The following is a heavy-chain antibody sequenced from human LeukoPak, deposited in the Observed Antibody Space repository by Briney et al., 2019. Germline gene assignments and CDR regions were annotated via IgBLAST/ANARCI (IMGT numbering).Heavy chain of an antibody. CDR1: GFTFSSYG. CDR3: AKKPYYDFWSGYSPPDY. D-gene: IGHD3-3*01. CDR2: ISGSGGST. V-gene: IGHV3-23*01. Sequence: GGSLRLSCAASGFTFSSYGMHWVRQAPGKGLEWVSAISGSGGSTYYADSVKGRFTISRDNSKNTLYLQMNSLRAEDTAVYYCAKKPYYDFWSGYSPPDYWGQGTLVTVSS. J-gene: IGHJ4*02.